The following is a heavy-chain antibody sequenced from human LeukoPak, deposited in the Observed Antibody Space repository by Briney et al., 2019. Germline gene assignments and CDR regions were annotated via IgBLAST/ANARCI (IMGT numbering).Heavy chain of an antibody. J-gene: IGHJ4*02. Sequence: SETLSLTCTVSGDSISSGSYYWSWIRQPAGKGLEWIGRIYTSGSTNYNPSLKSRVTISVDTSKNQFSLKLSSVTAADTAVYYCAREGECGWNDNHNYCDLWGEGTVVTVSS. CDR3: AREGECGWNDNHNYCDL. CDR1: GDSISSGSYY. CDR2: IYTSGST. V-gene: IGHV4-61*02. D-gene: IGHD1-1*01.